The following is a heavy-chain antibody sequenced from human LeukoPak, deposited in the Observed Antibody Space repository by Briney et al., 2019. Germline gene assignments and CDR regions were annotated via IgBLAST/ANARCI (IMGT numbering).Heavy chain of an antibody. J-gene: IGHJ4*02. CDR1: GFTFSSYG. D-gene: IGHD3-16*01. CDR2: IWYDGSNK. V-gene: IGHV3-33*01. CDR3: ARSSGTTFGLSDY. Sequence: GGSLRLSCAASGFTFSSYGMHWVRQAPGKGLEWVAVIWYDGSNKYYADSVKGRFTISRDNSKNTLYLQMNSLRAEDTAVYYCARSSGTTFGLSDYWGQGTLVTVSS.